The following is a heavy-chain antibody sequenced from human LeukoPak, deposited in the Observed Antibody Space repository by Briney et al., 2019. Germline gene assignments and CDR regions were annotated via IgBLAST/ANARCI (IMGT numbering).Heavy chain of an antibody. CDR2: MNPSSGNT. CDR1: GYTFTSYD. D-gene: IGHD3-3*01. CDR3: AGSIFGVVGAFDI. Sequence: ASVKVSCKASGYTFTSYDINWVRQATGQGLEWMGWMNPSSGNTGYAQKFQGRVTMTRNTSISTAYMELSSLRSEDTAVYYCAGSIFGVVGAFDIWGQGTMVTVSS. J-gene: IGHJ3*02. V-gene: IGHV1-8*01.